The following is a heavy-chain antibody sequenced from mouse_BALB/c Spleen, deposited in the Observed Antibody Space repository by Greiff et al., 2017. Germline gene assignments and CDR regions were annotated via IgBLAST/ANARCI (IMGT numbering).Heavy chain of an antibody. V-gene: IGHV3-8*02. CDR2: ISYSGST. D-gene: IGHD1-1*01. Sequence: EVKLMESGPSLVKPSQTLSLTCSVTGDSITSGYWNWIRKFPGNKLEYMGYISYSGSTYYNPSLKSRISITRDTSKNQYYLQLNSVTTEDTATYYCARSLYGSSSFDYWGQGTTLTVSS. J-gene: IGHJ2*01. CDR3: ARSLYGSSSFDY. CDR1: GDSITSGY.